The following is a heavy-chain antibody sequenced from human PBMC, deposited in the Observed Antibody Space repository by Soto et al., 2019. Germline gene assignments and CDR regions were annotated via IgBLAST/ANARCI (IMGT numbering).Heavy chain of an antibody. CDR1: GFTFSNYG. Sequence: GESLRLSCAASGFTFSNYGMHWVRQALGKGLEWVAVISHDGSEKYYADSVKGRFTISRDNSKNTLYLQMDSLRADDTTVYFCAKGSQETVGLYFAMDVWGQGTTVTVSS. D-gene: IGHD3-10*01. V-gene: IGHV3-30*18. CDR2: ISHDGSEK. CDR3: AKGSQETVGLYFAMDV. J-gene: IGHJ6*02.